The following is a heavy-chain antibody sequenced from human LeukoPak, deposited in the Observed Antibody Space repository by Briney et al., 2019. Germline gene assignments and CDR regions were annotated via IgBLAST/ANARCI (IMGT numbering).Heavy chain of an antibody. J-gene: IGHJ3*02. Sequence: GGSLRLSCAASGFTFSDYYMSWIRQAPGKGLEWVSYISTSGGTIYYADSVKGRFTTSRDNAKNSLYLQMNSLRAEDTAVYYCARVRGSSGFYYVSLVAFDIWGHGTMVTVSS. V-gene: IGHV3-11*01. CDR3: ARVRGSSGFYYVSLVAFDI. D-gene: IGHD3-22*01. CDR1: GFTFSDYY. CDR2: ISTSGGTI.